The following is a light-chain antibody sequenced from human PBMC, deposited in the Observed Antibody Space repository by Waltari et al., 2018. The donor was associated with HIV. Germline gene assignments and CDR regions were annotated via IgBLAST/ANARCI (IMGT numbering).Light chain of an antibody. CDR1: QRIDRNN. Sequence: EIVLPLSPATRSLSPGEGATLSCRASQRIDRNNLNWYRSKPVHAPRLLIFGASNRATGIPDRFSGGASGTVVSLTITRLEPEDFAVYYCQQCDMSPLTFGPGTKVDI. CDR3: QQCDMSPLT. J-gene: IGKJ3*01. CDR2: GAS. V-gene: IGKV3-20*01.